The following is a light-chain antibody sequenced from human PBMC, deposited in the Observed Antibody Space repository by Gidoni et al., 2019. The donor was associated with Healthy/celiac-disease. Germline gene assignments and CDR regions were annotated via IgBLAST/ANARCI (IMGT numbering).Light chain of an antibody. CDR3: QQRSNWPPIT. CDR1: QSVSSY. Sequence: EIVLPHSPATLSSSPGERATLSCSASQSVSSYLAWYQQKPGQAPRLLIYDASNRATGIPARFSGSGSGTDVTLTISSLEPEDFAVYYCQQRSNWPPITFXGXTKVXIK. J-gene: IGKJ4*01. CDR2: DAS. V-gene: IGKV3-11*01.